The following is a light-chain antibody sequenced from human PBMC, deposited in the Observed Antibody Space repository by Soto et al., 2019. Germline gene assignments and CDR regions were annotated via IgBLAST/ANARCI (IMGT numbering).Light chain of an antibody. Sequence: QSALTQPPSASGSLGQSVTISCTGTSSNVGGYNYVSWHQQHPGKAPNVMIYEVTKRPPGVPDRFSGSKSCNTASLTVSGLQAEDEADYYCSSFAGGGNPVLLGGGTKLTVL. CDR2: EVT. V-gene: IGLV2-8*01. J-gene: IGLJ2*01. CDR1: SSNVGGYNY. CDR3: SSFAGGGNPVL.